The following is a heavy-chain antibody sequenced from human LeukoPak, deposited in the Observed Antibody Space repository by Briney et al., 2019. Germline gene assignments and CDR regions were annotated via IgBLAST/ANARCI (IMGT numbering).Heavy chain of an antibody. J-gene: IGHJ4*02. D-gene: IGHD3-10*01. V-gene: IGHV3-7*01. CDR1: GFTFSSYW. Sequence: GGSLRLSCAASGFTFSSYWMSWVRQAPGKGLEWVANIKQDGSEKYYVDSVKGRFTISRDNAKNSLYLQMNSLRAEDTAVYYCARDRKRYYYGSGSYHHDYWGQGTLATVSS. CDR3: ARDRKRYYYGSGSYHHDY. CDR2: IKQDGSEK.